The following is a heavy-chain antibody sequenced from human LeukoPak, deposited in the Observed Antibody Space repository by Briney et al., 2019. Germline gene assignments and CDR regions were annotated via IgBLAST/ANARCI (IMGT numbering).Heavy chain of an antibody. V-gene: IGHV4-39*01. J-gene: IGHJ4*02. Sequence: SETLSLTCTVSGDSISSTRFYWGWIRQPPGKGLEWIGTIYSGGSTYYNPSLMSRVTMSIDTSKNQFSLKLTSVTVADTALYYCARRGSNWYTGHVDSWGQGTLVTVSS. CDR1: GDSISSTRFY. D-gene: IGHD6-13*01. CDR3: ARRGSNWYTGHVDS. CDR2: IYSGGST.